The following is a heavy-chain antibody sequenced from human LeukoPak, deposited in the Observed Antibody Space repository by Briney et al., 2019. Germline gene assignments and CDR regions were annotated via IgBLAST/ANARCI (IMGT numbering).Heavy chain of an antibody. J-gene: IGHJ4*02. CDR3: ARLSCTTTSCHFDY. CDR1: GGSISSGGYY. Sequence: SETLSLTCTVSGGSISSGGYYWGWIRQSPGRGLEWIGNIYYRGRTDYDPSLKSRVTISVDTSKNQFSLKLNSVTAADTTVYYCARLSCTTTSCHFDYWGQGTLVTVSS. D-gene: IGHD2-2*01. CDR2: IYYRGRT. V-gene: IGHV4-39*01.